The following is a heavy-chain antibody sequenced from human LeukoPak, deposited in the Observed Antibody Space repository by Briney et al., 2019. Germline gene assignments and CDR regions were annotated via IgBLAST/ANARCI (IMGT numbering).Heavy chain of an antibody. D-gene: IGHD3-22*01. V-gene: IGHV4-31*03. CDR2: IYYSGST. CDR3: ARGDQDYYDSSGYLGSYYFDY. CDR1: GGSISSGGYY. J-gene: IGHJ4*02. Sequence: SETLSLTCTVSGGSISSGGYYWSWIRQHPGKGLEWTGYIYYSGSTYYNPSLKSRVTISVDTSKNQFSLKLSSVTAADTAVYYCARGDQDYYDSSGYLGSYYFDYWGQGTLVTVSS.